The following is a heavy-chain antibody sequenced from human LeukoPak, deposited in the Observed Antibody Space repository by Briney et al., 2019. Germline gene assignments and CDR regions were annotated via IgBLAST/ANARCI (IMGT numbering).Heavy chain of an antibody. J-gene: IGHJ6*03. D-gene: IGHD5-18*01. V-gene: IGHV3-20*04. CDR3: ARGSVQLWLRDTYYYMDV. CDR2: CNWNGRIT. CDR1: GFTFDDYA. Sequence: GESLRLSCAAYGFTFDDYAMNWMRQVPGRGLEWVSGCNWNGRITEYADSVKDRFTISRQNTKNSLYLCMTNLGGEDTALYFCARGSVQLWLRDTYYYMDVWGKGTTVTVSS.